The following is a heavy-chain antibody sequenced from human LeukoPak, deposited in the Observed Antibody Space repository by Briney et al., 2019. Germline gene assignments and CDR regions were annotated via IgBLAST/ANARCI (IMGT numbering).Heavy chain of an antibody. CDR2: TYYRSKWYN. J-gene: IGHJ4*02. CDR1: GDSVSSNGAA. V-gene: IGHV6-1*01. Sequence: SQTLSLTCAISGDSVSSNGAAWNWIRQSPSRGLEWLGRTYYRSKWYNHYAVSVKSRIIINPDTSKNQFSLQPNSVTPEDTAVYYCARGGSYNFDYWGQGTLVTVSS. CDR3: ARGGSYNFDY. D-gene: IGHD1-26*01.